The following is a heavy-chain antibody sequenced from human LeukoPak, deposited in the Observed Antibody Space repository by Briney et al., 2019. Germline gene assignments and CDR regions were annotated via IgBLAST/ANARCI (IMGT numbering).Heavy chain of an antibody. CDR1: GFTFSSFG. J-gene: IGHJ5*02. D-gene: IGHD1-7*01. V-gene: IGHV3-30*02. CDR3: AKDSGGNYRWFDP. Sequence: GGSLRLSCAASGFTFSSFGMHWVRQGPGKGLEWVALIRNDGSNKYYADSVKGRFTISRDNSKNTLYLQMNSLRPEDTAVYYCAKDSGGNYRWFDPWGQGTLVTVSS. CDR2: IRNDGSNK.